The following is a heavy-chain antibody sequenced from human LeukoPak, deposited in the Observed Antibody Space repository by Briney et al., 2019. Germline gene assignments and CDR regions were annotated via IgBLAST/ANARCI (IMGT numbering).Heavy chain of an antibody. CDR1: GFTFSSYW. CDR2: INSDGSST. CDR3: ARGDDILTAYYYYGMDV. Sequence: GGSLRLSCAASGFTFSSYWMHRVRQAPGKGLVWVSRINSDGSSTSYADSVKGRFTISRDNAKNTLYLQMNSLRAEDTAVYYCARGDDILTAYYYYGMDVWGKGTTVTVSS. V-gene: IGHV3-74*01. D-gene: IGHD3-9*01. J-gene: IGHJ6*04.